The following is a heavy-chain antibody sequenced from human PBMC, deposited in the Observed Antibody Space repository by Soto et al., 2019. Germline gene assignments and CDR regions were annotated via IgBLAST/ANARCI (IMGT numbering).Heavy chain of an antibody. J-gene: IGHJ6*02. Sequence: QVQLVQSGAEVKKPGSSVKVSCKASGGTFSSYAISWVRQAPGQGLEWMGGIIPIFGTANYAQKFQGRDTITADESTSTAYMELSSLRSEDTAVYYCAVTTYCSGGSCYPSYGMDVWAKGPRSPSP. CDR2: IIPIFGTA. V-gene: IGHV1-69*01. D-gene: IGHD2-15*01. CDR3: AVTTYCSGGSCYPSYGMDV. CDR1: GGTFSSYA.